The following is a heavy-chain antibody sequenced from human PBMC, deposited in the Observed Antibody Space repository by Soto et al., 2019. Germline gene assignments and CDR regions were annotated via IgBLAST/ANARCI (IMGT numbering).Heavy chain of an antibody. CDR1: GFTFSSYW. V-gene: IGHV3-74*01. Sequence: EVQLVESGGGLVQPGGSLRLSCAASGFTFSSYWMHWVCQAPGKGLVWVSSISSDASSTSYADPVKGRFTISRDNAKNTVFLQMNSVRAEDTAVYYCARLPNKSPQNWGQGTLVIVSP. J-gene: IGHJ1*01. CDR3: ARLPNKSPQN. CDR2: ISSDASST.